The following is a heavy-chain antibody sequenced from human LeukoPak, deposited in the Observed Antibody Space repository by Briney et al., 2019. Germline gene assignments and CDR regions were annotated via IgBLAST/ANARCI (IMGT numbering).Heavy chain of an antibody. CDR1: GYTFTDYY. V-gene: IGHV1-69-2*01. CDR2: VDPEDGET. CDR3: ATKQQLVGGPFDY. Sequence: ASVKVSCKVSGYTFTDYYMHWVQQAPGKGLEWMGLVDPEDGETIYAEKFQGRVTMTEDTSTDTAYMELSSLRSEDTAVYYCATKQQLVGGPFDYWGQGTLVTVSS. J-gene: IGHJ4*02. D-gene: IGHD6-13*01.